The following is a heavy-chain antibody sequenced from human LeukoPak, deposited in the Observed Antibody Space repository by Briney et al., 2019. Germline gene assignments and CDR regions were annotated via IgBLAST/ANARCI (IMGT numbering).Heavy chain of an antibody. Sequence: GGSLRLSCAASGFTLSSYGMHWVRQAPGKGLEWVAVITYDGGNKYHADSVKGRFTISRDNSKNTLYLQMNSLRAEDTAVYYCAKDRGSSSSAYGMDVWGQGTTVTVSS. CDR1: GFTLSSYG. J-gene: IGHJ6*02. V-gene: IGHV3-30*18. CDR2: ITYDGGNK. D-gene: IGHD6-13*01. CDR3: AKDRGSSSSAYGMDV.